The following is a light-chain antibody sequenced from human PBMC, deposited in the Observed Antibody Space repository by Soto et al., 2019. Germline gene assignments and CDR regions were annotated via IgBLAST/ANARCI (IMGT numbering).Light chain of an antibody. CDR3: QSYDSSLSGFYV. V-gene: IGLV1-40*01. CDR2: GNS. J-gene: IGLJ1*01. Sequence: QSVLTQQPSVSGAPGQRVTISCTGSSCNIGAGYDVHWYQQLPGTAPKLLIYGNSNRPSGVPDRFSGSKSGTSASLAITGLQAEDEADYYCQSYDSSLSGFYVFGTGTKLTVL. CDR1: SCNIGAGYD.